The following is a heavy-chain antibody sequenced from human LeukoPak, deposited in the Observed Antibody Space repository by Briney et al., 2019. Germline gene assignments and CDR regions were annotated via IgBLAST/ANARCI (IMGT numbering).Heavy chain of an antibody. J-gene: IGHJ4*02. CDR2: IIPIFGTA. V-gene: IGHV1-69*01. D-gene: IGHD6-13*01. Sequence: ASVNVSCKASAGTFSSYANSWVRQAPGQGLEWMGGIIPIFGTANYAQKFQGRVTITADESTSTAYMELSSLRSEDTAVYYCARTGVAALSFDYWGQGTLVTVSS. CDR1: AGTFSSYA. CDR3: ARTGVAALSFDY.